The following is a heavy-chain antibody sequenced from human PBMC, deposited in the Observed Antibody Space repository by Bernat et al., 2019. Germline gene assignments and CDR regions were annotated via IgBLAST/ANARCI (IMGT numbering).Heavy chain of an antibody. Sequence: EVQLVESGGGLVKPGGSLRLSCAASGFTFSNAWMNWVRQAPGKGLEWVGRIKSKTDGGTTDYAAPVKGRFTISRDDSKITLYLQMNSLKTEDTAVYYCTTPPRYYDSSGYPEDAFDIWGQGTMVTVSS. CDR3: TTPPRYYDSSGYPEDAFDI. CDR2: IKSKTDGGTT. J-gene: IGHJ3*02. D-gene: IGHD3-22*01. CDR1: GFTFSNAW. V-gene: IGHV3-15*07.